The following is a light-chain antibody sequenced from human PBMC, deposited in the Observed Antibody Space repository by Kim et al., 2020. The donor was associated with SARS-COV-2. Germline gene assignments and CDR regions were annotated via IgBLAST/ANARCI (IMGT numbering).Light chain of an antibody. V-gene: IGLV2-11*01. J-gene: IGLJ3*02. Sequence: GQYFTISCTGTSRDVGHYVYVSWYQHHPGKAPRLLLFDVNKRPSGVPDRFSGSKSGNTASLTISSLQADDEADFYCYSYAGYYNWVFGGGTRLTVL. CDR1: SRDVGHYVY. CDR3: YSYAGYYNWV. CDR2: DVN.